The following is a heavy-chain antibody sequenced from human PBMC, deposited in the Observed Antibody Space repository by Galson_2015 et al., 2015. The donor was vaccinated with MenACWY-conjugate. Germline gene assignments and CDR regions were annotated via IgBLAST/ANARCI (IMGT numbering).Heavy chain of an antibody. CDR3: ARDRPYGTGWYGCSEY. D-gene: IGHD6-13*01. J-gene: IGHJ4*02. Sequence: SLRLSCAASGFTLSGYWMNWVRQAPGKGLEWVANIHPDGGGKYYVDSVEGRFTISGGNAKNTLYLEMNSLRAEDTAVYFCARDRPYGTGWYGCSEYWGQGTLVTVSS. CDR1: GFTLSGYW. V-gene: IGHV3-7*03. CDR2: IHPDGGGK.